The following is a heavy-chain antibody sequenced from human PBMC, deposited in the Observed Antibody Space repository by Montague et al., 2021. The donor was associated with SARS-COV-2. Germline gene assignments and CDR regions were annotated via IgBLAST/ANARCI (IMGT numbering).Heavy chain of an antibody. CDR1: SGSLSGYY. D-gene: IGHD1-1*01. CDR2: INYSGDT. CDR3: SRLESSCWFFDY. V-gene: IGHV4-34*01. J-gene: IGHJ4*02. Sequence: SETLSLTCAVYSGSLSGYYWSWICQAPGKGLEWIGEINYSGDTYYNPSLSSRVTVSMDTSASQFSLKLTAVTAADTAVYYCSRLESSCWFFDYWGQGTLVTVSS.